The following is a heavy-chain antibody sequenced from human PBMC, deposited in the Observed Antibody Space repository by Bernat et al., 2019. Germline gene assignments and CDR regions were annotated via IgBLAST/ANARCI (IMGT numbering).Heavy chain of an antibody. D-gene: IGHD1-14*01. Sequence: EAQLMESGGGLVKPGGSLRLSCAASGFTFSNAWMSWVRQAPGKGLEWVGRIKSKSAGGTTDYAAPVQGRFTISRDDSKNTLYLQMNSMETEDTAVYFWAGEPNWFDPWGQGTLVTVSS. V-gene: IGHV3-15*01. J-gene: IGHJ5*02. CDR1: GFTFSNAW. CDR3: AGEPNWFDP. CDR2: IKSKSAGGTT.